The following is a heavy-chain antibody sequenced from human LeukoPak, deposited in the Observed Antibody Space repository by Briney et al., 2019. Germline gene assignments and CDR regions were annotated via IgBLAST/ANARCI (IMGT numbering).Heavy chain of an antibody. Sequence: SVKVSCKASGGTFSSYAISWVRQAPGQGLEWMGGIIPIFGTANYAQKFQGRVTITADESTSTAYMEPSSLRSEDTAVCYCARDDYGDYVPFYYWGQGTLVTVSS. J-gene: IGHJ4*02. V-gene: IGHV1-69*13. D-gene: IGHD4-17*01. CDR1: GGTFSSYA. CDR3: ARDDYGDYVPFYY. CDR2: IIPIFGTA.